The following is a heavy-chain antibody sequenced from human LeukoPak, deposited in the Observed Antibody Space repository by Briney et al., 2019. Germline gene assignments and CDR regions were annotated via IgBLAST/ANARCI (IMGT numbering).Heavy chain of an antibody. CDR3: ARSSITRGRFDP. D-gene: IGHD1-14*01. Sequence: PSETLSLTCTVSGYSISSGYYWGWIRQPPGKGLEWIGSIYHSRSTNYKPSLKTRLTMSVDVAKNQISLKLSCVTAADTGVYYCARSSITRGRFDPWGQETLVTVSS. V-gene: IGHV4-38-2*02. J-gene: IGHJ5*02. CDR1: GYSISSGYY. CDR2: IYHSRST.